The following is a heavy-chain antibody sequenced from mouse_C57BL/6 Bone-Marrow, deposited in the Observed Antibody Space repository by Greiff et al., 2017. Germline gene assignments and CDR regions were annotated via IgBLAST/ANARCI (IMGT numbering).Heavy chain of an antibody. V-gene: IGHV5-4*03. CDR3: ARGWDGYYGFSFDY. D-gene: IGHD2-3*01. J-gene: IGHJ2*01. CDR2: ISDGGSYT. CDR1: GFTFSSYA. Sequence: EVKLVESGGGLVKPGGSLKLSCAASGFTFSSYAMSWVRQTPEKRLEWVATISDGGSYTYYPDNVKGRFTIARDNAKNNLYLQMSHLKSEDTAMYYCARGWDGYYGFSFDYWGQGTTLTVSS.